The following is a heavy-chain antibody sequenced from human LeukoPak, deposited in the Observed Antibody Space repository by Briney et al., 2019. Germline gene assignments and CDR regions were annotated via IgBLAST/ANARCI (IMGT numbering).Heavy chain of an antibody. J-gene: IGHJ4*02. D-gene: IGHD1-1*01. V-gene: IGHV1-2*02. CDR1: GYTFTDYY. CDR2: INPNSGGT. CDR3: ARWGDSGTAGDY. Sequence: ASVKVSCKASGYTFTDYYMLWMRQAPGQRLEWMGWINPNSGGTHFAQKFQGRVTMTRNTSISTAYTELSSLRSEDTAVYYCARWGDSGTAGDYWGQGTLVTVSS.